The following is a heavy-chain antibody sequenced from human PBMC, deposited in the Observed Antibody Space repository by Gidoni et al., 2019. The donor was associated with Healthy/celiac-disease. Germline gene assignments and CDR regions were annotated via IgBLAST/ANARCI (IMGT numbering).Heavy chain of an antibody. V-gene: IGHV3-23*01. D-gene: IGHD3-22*01. Sequence: FTISRDNSKNTLYLQMNSLRAEDTAVYYCAKAEDYYDSSGYAFDYWGQGTLVTVSS. J-gene: IGHJ4*02. CDR3: AKAEDYYDSSGYAFDY.